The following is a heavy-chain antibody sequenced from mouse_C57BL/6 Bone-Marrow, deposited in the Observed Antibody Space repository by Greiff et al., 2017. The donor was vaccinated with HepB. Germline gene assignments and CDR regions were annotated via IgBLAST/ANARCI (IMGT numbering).Heavy chain of an antibody. D-gene: IGHD2-10*01. CDR1: GFSLTSYG. CDR2: IWIGGST. V-gene: IGHV2-2*01. CDR3: ARAYYGNYVGY. J-gene: IGHJ2*01. Sequence: VKLVESGPGLVQPSQSLSITCTVSGFSLTSYGVHWVRQSPGKGLEWLGVIWIGGSTDYNAAFISRLSISTDNSKSQVSFKMNSLQADDTAVYYCARAYYGNYVGYWGQGTTLTVSS.